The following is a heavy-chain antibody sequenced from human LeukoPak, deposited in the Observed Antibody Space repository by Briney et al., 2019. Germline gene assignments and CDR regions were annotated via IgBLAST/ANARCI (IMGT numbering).Heavy chain of an antibody. J-gene: IGHJ4*02. D-gene: IGHD3-3*01. CDR2: IYTSGST. Sequence: SETLSLTCTVSGDSISSYYWSWIRQPAGKGLEWIGRIYTSGSTKYNPSLKSRVTMSVDTPKNQLSLKLRSVTAADTAVYYCARATVFGVAIWDYWGQGTLVTVSS. CDR3: ARATVFGVAIWDY. CDR1: GDSISSYY. V-gene: IGHV4-4*07.